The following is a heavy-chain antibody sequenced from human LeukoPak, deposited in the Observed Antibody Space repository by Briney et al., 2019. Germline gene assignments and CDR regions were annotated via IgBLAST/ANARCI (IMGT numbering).Heavy chain of an antibody. CDR2: ISSSGSTM. V-gene: IGHV3-48*04. J-gene: IGHJ4*02. D-gene: IGHD3-9*01. CDR3: TRGFDISDY. CDR1: GFTFSRYT. Sequence: GGSLRLSCAGSGFTFSRYTFNWVRQAPGRGLEWLSYISSSGSTMYYADSVKGRFTISRDNARNSLYLQMNSLRVEDTAMYYCTRGFDISDYWGQGTVVTVSS.